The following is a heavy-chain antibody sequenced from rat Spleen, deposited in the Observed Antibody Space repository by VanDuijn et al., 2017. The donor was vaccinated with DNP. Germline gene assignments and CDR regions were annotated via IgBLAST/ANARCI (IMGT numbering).Heavy chain of an antibody. CDR2: INKDSSTI. Sequence: EVKFVESGGGLVQPGRSLKLSCAASGFIFFDYWMGWVRQAPGKGLEWIGDINKDSSTINYSPSLKYKFTISRYNAQNTLYLQMNKLGSEDTAIYYCVREDKGVDAWGQGVSVTVSS. CDR3: VREDKGVDA. CDR1: GFIFFDYW. J-gene: IGHJ4*01. V-gene: IGHV4-2*01. D-gene: IGHD2-2*01.